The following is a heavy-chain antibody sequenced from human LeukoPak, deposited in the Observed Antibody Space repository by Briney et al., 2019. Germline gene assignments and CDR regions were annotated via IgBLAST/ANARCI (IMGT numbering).Heavy chain of an antibody. D-gene: IGHD3-9*01. CDR1: DFIFTKYW. V-gene: IGHV3-64*01. CDR2: ISSDGDST. CDR3: ARGRYFNYYLDV. Sequence: GGSLRLSCLASDFIFTKYWMTWVRQAPGKGLEYVAAISSDGDSTYYANSLKGRFTISRDNSKSTLYLQMGSLRAEDMAVYYCARGRYFNYYLDVWGKGTTVTVSS. J-gene: IGHJ6*03.